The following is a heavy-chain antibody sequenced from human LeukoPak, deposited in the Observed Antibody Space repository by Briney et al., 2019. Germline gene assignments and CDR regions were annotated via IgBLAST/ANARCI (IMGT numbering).Heavy chain of an antibody. CDR2: IYTSGST. CDR1: GVSIGPYY. V-gene: IGHV4-4*07. D-gene: IGHD3-9*01. CDR3: ARQIGRYFDWTLDY. J-gene: IGHJ4*02. Sequence: SETLSLTCAVSGVSIGPYYWSWIRQPAGKGLEWIGHIYTSGSTKYNPSLKSRVTMSVDTSKNQFSLRVTSVMAADTAVYYCARQIGRYFDWTLDYWGQGTLVTVSS.